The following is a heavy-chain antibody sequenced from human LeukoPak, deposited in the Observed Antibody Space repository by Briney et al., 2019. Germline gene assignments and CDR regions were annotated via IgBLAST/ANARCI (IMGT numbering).Heavy chain of an antibody. CDR3: ARTYSYGVGTFDY. D-gene: IGHD5-18*01. J-gene: IGHJ4*02. V-gene: IGHV3-21*01. CDR2: ISSSSSYI. CDR1: GFTFSSYA. Sequence: GGSLRLSCAASGFTFSSYAMNWVRQAPGKGLEWVSSISSSSSYIYYADSVKGRFTISRDNAKNSLYLQMNSLRAEDTAVYYCARTYSYGVGTFDYWGQGTLVTVSS.